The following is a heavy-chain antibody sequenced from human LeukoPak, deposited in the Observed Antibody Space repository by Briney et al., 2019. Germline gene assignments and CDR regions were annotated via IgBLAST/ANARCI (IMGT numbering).Heavy chain of an antibody. CDR1: GYTFTSYY. CDR3: ARDRPTPIDYYDSSGYYLPDY. CDR2: INPRGGST. Sequence: ASVKVSCKASGYTFTSYYMHWVRQAPGQGLEWMGIINPRGGSTIYAPKFQGRVTMPRDMSTSTVYMELSSLSSEDTAVYYCARDRPTPIDYYDSSGYYLPDYWGQGTLVTVSS. D-gene: IGHD3-22*01. V-gene: IGHV1-46*01. J-gene: IGHJ4*02.